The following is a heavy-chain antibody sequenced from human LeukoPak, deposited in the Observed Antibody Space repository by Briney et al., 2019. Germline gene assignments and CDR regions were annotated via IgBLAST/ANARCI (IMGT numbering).Heavy chain of an antibody. V-gene: IGHV1-69*04. D-gene: IGHD3-3*01. Sequence: RASVQVSCKASGGTFSSYAISWVRQAPGQGLEWLGRIIPILGIATYSQKFQGRVTITADNSTSTASMELSSLRSEDAAAVYCARINDDFWSGDPIYYGMDVWGQETTVTVPS. CDR2: IIPILGIA. CDR3: ARINDDFWSGDPIYYGMDV. CDR1: GGTFSSYA. J-gene: IGHJ6*01.